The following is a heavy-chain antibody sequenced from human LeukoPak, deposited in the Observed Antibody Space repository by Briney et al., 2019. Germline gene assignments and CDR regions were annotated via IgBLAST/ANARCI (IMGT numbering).Heavy chain of an antibody. J-gene: IGHJ6*03. CDR2: MNPKSGDT. Sequence: GASXKVSCKTSGYIFIDYEISWVRQAPGQGLEWMGWMNPKSGDTGYEQKFQGRITITRDSSISTVYMELSSLRSEDTALYYCARGRYMDVWGKGTTVTVSS. CDR1: GYIFIDYE. V-gene: IGHV1-8*02. CDR3: ARGRYMDV.